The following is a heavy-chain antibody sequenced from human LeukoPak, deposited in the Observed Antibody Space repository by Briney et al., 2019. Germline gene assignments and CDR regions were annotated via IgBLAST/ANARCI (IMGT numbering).Heavy chain of an antibody. Sequence: SETLSLNCAVYCGSFSGYYWRRNRQPPGKGLEWIGEINHSGSTNYNPSLKSRVTISVDTSKNQFSLKLSSVTAADTAVFYCERGRFYDSSALAQTICYWGQGTLVIVSS. J-gene: IGHJ4*02. CDR1: CGSFSGYY. CDR3: ERGRFYDSSALAQTICY. D-gene: IGHD3-22*01. V-gene: IGHV4-34*01. CDR2: INHSGST.